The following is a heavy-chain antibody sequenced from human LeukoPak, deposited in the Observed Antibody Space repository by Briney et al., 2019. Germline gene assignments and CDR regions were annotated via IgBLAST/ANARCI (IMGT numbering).Heavy chain of an antibody. Sequence: ASVKVSCKASGYTFTSYGISWVRQAPGQGLQWMGWISAYNGNTNYAQKLQGRVTMTTDTSTSTAYMELRSLRSDDTAVYYCARDADGGPEGYFDYWGQGTLVTVSS. D-gene: IGHD4-23*01. CDR2: ISAYNGNT. CDR1: GYTFTSYG. J-gene: IGHJ4*02. CDR3: ARDADGGPEGYFDY. V-gene: IGHV1-18*01.